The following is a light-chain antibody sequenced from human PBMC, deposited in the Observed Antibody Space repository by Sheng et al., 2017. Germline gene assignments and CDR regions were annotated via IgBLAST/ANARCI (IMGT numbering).Light chain of an antibody. Sequence: DIQMTQSPSTLSASVGDRVTITCRASQNVNNWLAWYQQKPGKAPKLLIYAASTLQSGVPSRFIGSGSGTDFTLTISSLQPEDFATYYCLHDYGAPYGFAQGTKLGI. V-gene: IGKV1-5*01. CDR2: AAS. CDR1: QNVNNW. J-gene: IGKJ2*03. CDR3: LHDYGAPYG.